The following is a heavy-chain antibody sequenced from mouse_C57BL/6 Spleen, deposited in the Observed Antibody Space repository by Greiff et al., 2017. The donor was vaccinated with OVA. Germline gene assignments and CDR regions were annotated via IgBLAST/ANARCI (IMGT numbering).Heavy chain of an antibody. CDR2: IWSGGST. CDR1: GFSLTSYG. Sequence: QVQLQQSGPGLVQPSQSLSITCTVSGFSLTSYGVHWVRQSPGKGLEWLGVIWSGGSTDYNAAFISRLSISKDNSKSQVFFKMNSLQADDTAIYYCARRGGIYDGYYGGYFDVWGTGTTVTVSS. V-gene: IGHV2-2*01. J-gene: IGHJ1*03. D-gene: IGHD2-3*01. CDR3: ARRGGIYDGYYGGYFDV.